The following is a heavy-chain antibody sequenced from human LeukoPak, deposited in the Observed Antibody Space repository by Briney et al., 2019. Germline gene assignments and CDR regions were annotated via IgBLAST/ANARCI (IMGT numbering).Heavy chain of an antibody. CDR2: IYYSGST. D-gene: IGHD1-26*01. CDR3: ASCGSYLYYYYGMDV. CDR1: GDSITSSNYY. V-gene: IGHV4-39*01. Sequence: SETLSLTCTVSGDSITSSNYYWGWIRQPPGKGLEWIGSIYYSGSTYYNPSLKSRVTISVDTSKNQFSLKLSSVTAADTAVYYCASCGSYLYYYYGMDVWGQGTTVTVSS. J-gene: IGHJ6*02.